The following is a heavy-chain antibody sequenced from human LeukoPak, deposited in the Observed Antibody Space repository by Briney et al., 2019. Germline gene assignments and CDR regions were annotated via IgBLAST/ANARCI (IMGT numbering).Heavy chain of an antibody. Sequence: ASVKVSCKASGYTFTSYGISWVRQAPGQGLEWMGWISAYNGNTNYAQKLQGRVTMTTDTSTSTAYMELRSLRSDDTAVYYCARFMRYFDWLSDDYWGQGTLVTVSS. D-gene: IGHD3-9*01. V-gene: IGHV1-18*01. CDR2: ISAYNGNT. CDR1: GYTFTSYG. CDR3: ARFMRYFDWLSDDY. J-gene: IGHJ4*02.